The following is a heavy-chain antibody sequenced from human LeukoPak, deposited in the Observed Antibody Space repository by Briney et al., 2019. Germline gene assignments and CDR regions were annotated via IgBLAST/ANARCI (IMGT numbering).Heavy chain of an antibody. Sequence: ASVKVSCKASGYTFTSYGISWVRQAPGQGLEWMGWISAYNGNTNSAQKFQGRVTMTEDTSTDTAYMELSSLRSEDTAVYYCATVLLIWFGELKSFDYWGQGTLVTVSS. CDR2: ISAYNGNT. V-gene: IGHV1-18*01. CDR3: ATVLLIWFGELKSFDY. D-gene: IGHD3-10*01. J-gene: IGHJ4*02. CDR1: GYTFTSYG.